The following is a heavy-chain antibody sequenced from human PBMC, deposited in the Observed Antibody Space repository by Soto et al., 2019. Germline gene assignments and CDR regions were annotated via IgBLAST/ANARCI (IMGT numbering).Heavy chain of an antibody. J-gene: IGHJ4*02. Sequence: ASVKVSCKASGYTFTKFHIHWVRQAPGQGLEWMGMIDPSGGVTRDAQRFQGRITMTSDTSTSSVYMELRGLRVDDTAVYFCVRGRDSGLYYFDSWGQGTLVTVSS. CDR2: IDPSGGVT. CDR3: VRGRDSGLYYFDS. D-gene: IGHD2-21*01. CDR1: GYTFTKFH. V-gene: IGHV1-46*01.